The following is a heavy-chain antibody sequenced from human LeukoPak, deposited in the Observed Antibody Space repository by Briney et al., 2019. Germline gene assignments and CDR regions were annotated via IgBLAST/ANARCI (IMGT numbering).Heavy chain of an antibody. CDR3: ASSISGYHGEFDY. Sequence: GASVKVSCKAFGGTFSTYSISWVRQAPGQGLEWMGGIIPFFGTPNYAQKFQGTVTITTDGSTSTAYMELSSLRSEDTAVYYCASSISGYHGEFDYWGQGTLVTVSS. CDR2: IIPFFGTP. D-gene: IGHD3-22*01. CDR1: GGTFSTYS. J-gene: IGHJ4*02. V-gene: IGHV1-69*05.